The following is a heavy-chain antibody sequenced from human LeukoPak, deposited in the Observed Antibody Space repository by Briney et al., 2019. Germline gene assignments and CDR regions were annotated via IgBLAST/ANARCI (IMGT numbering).Heavy chain of an antibody. V-gene: IGHV4-59*08. CDR2: IYYSGST. J-gene: IGHJ4*02. Sequence: SETLSLTCTVSGGSISSYYWSWIRQPPGKGLEWIGYIYYSGSTNYNPSLKSRVTISVDTSKNQFSLKLSSVTAADTAVYYCARRRADYGYSSSWYVKYYFDYWGQGTLVTVSS. D-gene: IGHD6-13*01. CDR3: ARRRADYGYSSSWYVKYYFDY. CDR1: GGSISSYY.